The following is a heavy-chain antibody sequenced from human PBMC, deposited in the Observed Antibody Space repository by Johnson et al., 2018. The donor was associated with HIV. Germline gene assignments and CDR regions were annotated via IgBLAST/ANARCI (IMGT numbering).Heavy chain of an antibody. CDR1: GFTFSSYG. Sequence: VQLVESGGDLVKPGGSLRLSCAASGFTFSSYGMHWVRQAPGKGLNWVAVISYDGSNKYYADSVKGRFTISRDNSKNTVYLQMNSLITEDSGVYYCAKIAAAAGLKDAFDIWGQGTMVTVSS. J-gene: IGHJ3*02. CDR2: ISYDGSNK. D-gene: IGHD6-13*01. CDR3: AKIAAAAGLKDAFDI. V-gene: IGHV3-30*18.